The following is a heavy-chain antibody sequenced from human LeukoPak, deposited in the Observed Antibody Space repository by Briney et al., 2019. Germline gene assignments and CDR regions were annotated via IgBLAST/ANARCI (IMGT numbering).Heavy chain of an antibody. V-gene: IGHV1-8*01. CDR3: AWGSGMITFGGAFDI. CDR2: MNPNSGNT. CDR1: GYTFTSYD. Sequence: ASVKVSCKASGYTFTSYDINWVRQATGQGLEWMGWMNPNSGNTGYAQRFQGRVTMTRNTSISTAYMELSSLRSEDTAVYYCAWGSGMITFGGAFDIWGQGTMVTVSS. J-gene: IGHJ3*02. D-gene: IGHD3-16*01.